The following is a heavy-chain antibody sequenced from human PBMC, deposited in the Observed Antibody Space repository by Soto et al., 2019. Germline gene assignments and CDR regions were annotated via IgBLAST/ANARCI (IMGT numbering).Heavy chain of an antibody. D-gene: IGHD1-7*01. V-gene: IGHV4-61*01. CDR2: IYYSGST. CDR1: AGSVSSGSYY. CDR3: ARHPSQTGTPFYYYYGMDV. Sequence: SETLSLTXTVSAGSVSSGSYYWSWIRQPPGKGLEWIGYIYYSGSTNYNPSLKSRVTISVDTSKNQFSLKLSSVTAADTAVYYCARHPSQTGTPFYYYYGMDVWGQGTTVTVSS. J-gene: IGHJ6*02.